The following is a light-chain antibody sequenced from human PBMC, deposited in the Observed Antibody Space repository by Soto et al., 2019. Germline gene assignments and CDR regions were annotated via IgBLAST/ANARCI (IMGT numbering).Light chain of an antibody. J-gene: IGKJ4*01. CDR3: QQYNHWPPLT. V-gene: IGKV3-15*01. CDR2: GAS. CDR1: QSVGRN. Sequence: IVRTQSPATLSGSPGESATLSCRASQSVGRNLAWYQQKPGQAPRLLIYGASTRATGIPARFSGSGSGTEFTLTISSLQSEDFSIYSCQQYNHWPPLTFGGGTKVAIK.